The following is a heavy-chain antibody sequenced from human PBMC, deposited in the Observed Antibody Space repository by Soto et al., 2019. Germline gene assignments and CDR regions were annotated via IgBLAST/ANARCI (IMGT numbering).Heavy chain of an antibody. CDR3: ARTRSPCYDFWSGYAPGDFDY. D-gene: IGHD3-3*01. CDR2: IIPIFGTA. J-gene: IGHJ4*02. CDR1: GGTFSSYA. V-gene: IGHV1-69*12. Sequence: QVQLVQSGAEVKKPGSSVKVSCKASGGTFSSYAISWVRQAPGQGLEWMGGIIPIFGTANYAQKFQGRVTMTADESTSTAHMELSSLKSEDTAVYYCARTRSPCYDFWSGYAPGDFDYWGQGTLVTVSS.